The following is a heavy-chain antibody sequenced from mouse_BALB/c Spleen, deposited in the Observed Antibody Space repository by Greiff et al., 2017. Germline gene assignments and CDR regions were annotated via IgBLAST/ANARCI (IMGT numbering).Heavy chain of an antibody. J-gene: IGHJ4*01. Sequence: EVKLVESGGGLVQPGGSRKLSCAASGFTFSSFGMHWVRQAPEKGLEWVAYISSGSSTIYYADTVKGRFTISRDNPKNTLFLQMTSLRSEDTAMYYCARGRGYYAMDYWGQGTSVTVSS. CDR2: ISSGSSTI. V-gene: IGHV5-17*02. CDR1: GFTFSSFG. CDR3: ARGRGYYAMDY.